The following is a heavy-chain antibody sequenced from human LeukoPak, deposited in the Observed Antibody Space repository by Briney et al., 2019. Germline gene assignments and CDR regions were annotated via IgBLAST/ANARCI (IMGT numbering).Heavy chain of an antibody. CDR3: ARASFEYSSLYDY. V-gene: IGHV4-59*01. CDR1: GGSISSYY. CDR2: IYYSGST. D-gene: IGHD6-6*01. Sequence: PSETLSLTCTVSGGSISSYYWSWIRQPPGKGLEWIGYIYYSGSTNYNPSLKSRVTISVDTSKNQFSLKLSSVTAADTAVYYCARASFEYSSLYDYWGQGTLVTVSS. J-gene: IGHJ4*02.